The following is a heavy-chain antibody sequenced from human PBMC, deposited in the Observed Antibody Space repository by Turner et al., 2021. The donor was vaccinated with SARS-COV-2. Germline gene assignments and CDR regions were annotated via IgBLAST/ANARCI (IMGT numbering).Heavy chain of an antibody. CDR3: AKEGTFGVITGIDY. D-gene: IGHD1-20*01. J-gene: IGHJ4*02. CDR1: GFTFSSYG. V-gene: IGHV3-30*18. CDR2: IPYDGSNK. Sequence: QVQLVESGGGVVQPGRSLRLSCEASGFTFSSYGMHWVRQAPGKGLEWVAVIPYDGSNKYYADSVKGRFTISRDNSKNTLYLQMNSLRAEDTAVYYCAKEGTFGVITGIDYWGQGTLVTVSS.